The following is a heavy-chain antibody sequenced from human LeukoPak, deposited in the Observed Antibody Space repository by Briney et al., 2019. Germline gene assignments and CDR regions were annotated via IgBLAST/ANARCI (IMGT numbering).Heavy chain of an antibody. CDR2: ISYEGSNK. V-gene: IGHV3-30*03. CDR3: ARDSPDYGDFDY. J-gene: IGHJ4*02. Sequence: GGSLRLSCAASGFTFSDYGMYWVRQAPGKGLEWVAAISYEGSNKYYGDSVKGRITISRDNSKNTLYLQMNSLRAEDTAVYYCARDSPDYGDFDYWGQGTLVTVSS. CDR1: GFTFSDYG. D-gene: IGHD4-17*01.